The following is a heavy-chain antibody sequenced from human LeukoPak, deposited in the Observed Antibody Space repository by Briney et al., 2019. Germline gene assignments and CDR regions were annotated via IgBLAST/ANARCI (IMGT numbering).Heavy chain of an antibody. CDR3: AKGYCSGANCPFHY. CDR1: GFTFSSYG. V-gene: IGHV3-30*18. D-gene: IGHD2-15*01. Sequence: GGSLRLSCAASGFTFSSYGMHWVRQAPGKGLEWVAVISYDGTKKYSADSLRGRFTISRDNSKYTLYLQMNSLRAEDTAMYYCAKGYCSGANCPFHYWGQGALITVPS. J-gene: IGHJ4*02. CDR2: ISYDGTKK.